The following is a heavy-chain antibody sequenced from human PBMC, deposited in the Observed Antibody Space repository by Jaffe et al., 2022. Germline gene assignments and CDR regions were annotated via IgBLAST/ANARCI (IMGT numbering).Heavy chain of an antibody. Sequence: EVQLVESGGGLVQPGGSLRLSCAASGFTVSSNYMSWVRQAPGKGLEWVSVIYSGGSTYYADSVKGRFTISRDNSKNTLYLQMNSLRAEDTAVYYCARTVYGSGSYYYYYYMDVWGKGTTVTVSS. V-gene: IGHV3-66*02. CDR1: GFTVSSNY. CDR2: IYSGGST. J-gene: IGHJ6*03. D-gene: IGHD3-10*01. CDR3: ARTVYGSGSYYYYYYMDV.